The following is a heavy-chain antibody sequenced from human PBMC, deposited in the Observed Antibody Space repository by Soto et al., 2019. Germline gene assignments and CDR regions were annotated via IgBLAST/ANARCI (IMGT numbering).Heavy chain of an antibody. CDR2: FEPGHGVT. J-gene: IGHJ4*02. CDR1: GYTLTELS. Sequence: ASVKVSCKVSGYTLTELSMRWVRQAPGKGLEWMGSFEPGHGVTMYAQEFQGRVTMTADTSADTAYMELSSLRSEDTAVYYCARVVGQTHLWFGELLPIDYWGQGTLVTVSS. V-gene: IGHV1-24*01. CDR3: ARVVGQTHLWFGELLPIDY. D-gene: IGHD3-10*01.